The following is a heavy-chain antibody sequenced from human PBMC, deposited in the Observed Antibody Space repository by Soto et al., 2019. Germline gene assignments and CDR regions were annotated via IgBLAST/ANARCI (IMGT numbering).Heavy chain of an antibody. CDR1: GFTFSSYG. CDR3: AKLGGNYDFWSGYYFSQVDNEVMDV. D-gene: IGHD3-3*01. Sequence: GGSLRLSCAASGFTFSSYGMHWVRQAPGKGLEWVAVISYDGSNKYYADSVKGRFTISRDNSKNTLYLQMNSLRAEDTAVYYCAKLGGNYDFWSGYYFSQVDNEVMDVWGQGTTVTVSS. V-gene: IGHV3-30*18. CDR2: ISYDGSNK. J-gene: IGHJ6*02.